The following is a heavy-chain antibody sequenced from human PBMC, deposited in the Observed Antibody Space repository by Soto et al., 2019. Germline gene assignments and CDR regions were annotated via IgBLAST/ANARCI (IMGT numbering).Heavy chain of an antibody. V-gene: IGHV3-7*01. J-gene: IGHJ5*02. CDR2: IKQDGSEK. Sequence: ESGGGLVQPGGSLRLSCAASGFTFSSYWMSWVRQAPGKGLEWVANIKQDGSEKYYVDSVKGRFTISRDNAKNSLYLQMNSLRAEDTAVYSCARGPQDFGWLPHLYNWFDPWGQGTLVTVSS. CDR3: ARGPQDFGWLPHLYNWFDP. CDR1: GFTFSSYW. D-gene: IGHD3-9*01.